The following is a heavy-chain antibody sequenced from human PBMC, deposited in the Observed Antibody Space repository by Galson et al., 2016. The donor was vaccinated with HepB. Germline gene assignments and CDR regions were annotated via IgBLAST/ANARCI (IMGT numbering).Heavy chain of an antibody. D-gene: IGHD3-10*01. CDR3: ARGVLFGSLDY. J-gene: IGHJ4*02. CDR1: GDSVSSNSAA. V-gene: IGHV6-1*01. CDR2: TYYRARWYN. Sequence: CAISGDSVSSNSAAWNWLRQSPSRGLEWLGRTYYRARWYNDYAVSVKSRLTINPDTSKNQFSLHLNYVTPEDTAVYYCARGVLFGSLDYWGQGTLVTVSS.